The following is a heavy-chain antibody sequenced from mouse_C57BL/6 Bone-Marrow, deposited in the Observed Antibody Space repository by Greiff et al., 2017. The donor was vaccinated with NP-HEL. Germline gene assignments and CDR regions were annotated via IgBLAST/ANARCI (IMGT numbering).Heavy chain of an antibody. V-gene: IGHV1-81*01. CDR1: GYTFTSYG. CDR3: ARGYYGSSYPFDY. J-gene: IGHJ2*01. CDR2: IYPRSGNT. D-gene: IGHD1-1*01. Sequence: VQLQQSGAELARPGASVKLSCKASGYTFTSYGISWVKQRTGQGLEWIGEIYPRSGNTYYNEKFKGKATLTADKSSSTEYMELRSLTSEDSAVYFCARGYYGSSYPFDYWGQGTTLTVSS.